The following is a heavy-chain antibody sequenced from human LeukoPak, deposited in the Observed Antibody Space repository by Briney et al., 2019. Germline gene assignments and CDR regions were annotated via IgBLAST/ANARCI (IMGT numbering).Heavy chain of an antibody. Sequence: GESLKISCKGSGYSFTSYWIGWVRQMPGKGLEWVGIIYPGDSDTKYSPSFQGQVTISADKSISTDYLQWSSLKASDTAMYFCARHLVAPDYWGQGTLVTVSS. D-gene: IGHD5-12*01. J-gene: IGHJ4*02. V-gene: IGHV5-51*01. CDR2: IYPGDSDT. CDR3: ARHLVAPDY. CDR1: GYSFTSYW.